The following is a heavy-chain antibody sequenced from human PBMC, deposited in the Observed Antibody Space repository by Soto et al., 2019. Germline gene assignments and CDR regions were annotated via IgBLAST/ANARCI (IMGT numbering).Heavy chain of an antibody. Sequence: PGGSLRLACVASGFTFRNYNMHWVRQAPGKGLEWVALISYDGNNKYYADSVRGRFTISRDNSKNTLSLQMNSLRPDDTAVYYCAKDGQWFGELSAFDIWGQGTMVTVSS. J-gene: IGHJ3*02. CDR1: GFTFRNYN. CDR3: AKDGQWFGELSAFDI. CDR2: ISYDGNNK. V-gene: IGHV3-30*18. D-gene: IGHD3-10*01.